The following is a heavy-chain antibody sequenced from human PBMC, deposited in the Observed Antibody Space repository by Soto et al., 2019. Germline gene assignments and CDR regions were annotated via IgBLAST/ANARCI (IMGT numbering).Heavy chain of an antibody. D-gene: IGHD1-1*01. J-gene: IGHJ6*02. V-gene: IGHV1-2*02. Sequence: AAVKVSCKASGYTFTGYYMHCVRQAPGQGLEWMGWINPNSGGTNYAQKFQGRVTMTRDTSISTAYMELSRLRSDDTAVYYCAREERYYYYGMDVWGQGTTVTVSS. CDR1: GYTFTGYY. CDR2: INPNSGGT. CDR3: AREERYYYYGMDV.